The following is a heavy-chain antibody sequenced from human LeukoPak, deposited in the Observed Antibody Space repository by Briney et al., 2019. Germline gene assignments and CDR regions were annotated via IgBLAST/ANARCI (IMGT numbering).Heavy chain of an antibody. CDR3: AREPTYYYDSSGNY. V-gene: IGHV3-30*03. Sequence: GGSLRLSCAASGFTFSSYWMHWVRQVPGKGLEWVAVISYDGSNKYYADSVKGRFTISRDNSKNTLYLQMNSLRAEDTAVYYCAREPTYYYDSSGNYWGQGTLVTVSS. CDR1: GFTFSSYW. J-gene: IGHJ4*02. D-gene: IGHD3-22*01. CDR2: ISYDGSNK.